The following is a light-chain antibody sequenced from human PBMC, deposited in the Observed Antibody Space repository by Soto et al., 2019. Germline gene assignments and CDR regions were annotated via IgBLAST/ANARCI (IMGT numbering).Light chain of an antibody. CDR2: GAS. Sequence: EIVMTQSPATLSVSPGGRATLSCRASQSISINLAWYQHKPGQAPRLLIFGASTRTTGIPARFGGSGSGTEFTLTISSLQSEDFAVYYCQQYNNWPLTFGGGTKVDIK. J-gene: IGKJ4*01. V-gene: IGKV3-15*01. CDR1: QSISIN. CDR3: QQYNNWPLT.